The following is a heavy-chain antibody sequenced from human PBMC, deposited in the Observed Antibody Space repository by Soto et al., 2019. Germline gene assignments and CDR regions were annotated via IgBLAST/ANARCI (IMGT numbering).Heavy chain of an antibody. J-gene: IGHJ6*02. V-gene: IGHV4-31*03. CDR1: GGSISTGAYY. CDR2: NYYSGIT. CDR3: ARGSSIAGLYYGMDV. Sequence: TLSLTCTVSGGSISTGAYYLTWIRQHPGKGLEWIGYNYYSGITYYNPSLKSRVTISLDTSKNQFSLKLSSVTAADTAVYYCARGSSIAGLYYGMDVWGQGTTVT. D-gene: IGHD6-6*01.